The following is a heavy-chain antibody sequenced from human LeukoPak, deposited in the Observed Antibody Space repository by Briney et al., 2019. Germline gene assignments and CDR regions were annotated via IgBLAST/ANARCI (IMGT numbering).Heavy chain of an antibody. CDR1: GFTFSSYA. D-gene: IGHD6-13*01. J-gene: IGHJ6*02. CDR2: ISGSGGST. Sequence: GGSLRLSCAASGFTFSSYAMSWVRQAPGKGLEWVSAISGSGGSTYYADSVKGRFTISRDNSKNTLYLQVNSLRAEDTAVYYCAAIAAQDPYYYYGMNVWGQGTTVTVSS. V-gene: IGHV3-23*01. CDR3: AAIAAQDPYYYYGMNV.